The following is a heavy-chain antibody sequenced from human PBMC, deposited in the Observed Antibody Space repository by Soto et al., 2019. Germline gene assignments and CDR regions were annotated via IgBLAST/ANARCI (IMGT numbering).Heavy chain of an antibody. D-gene: IGHD3-3*01. CDR1: GFAFTYYA. J-gene: IGHJ6*02. CDR2: ISGNTADT. V-gene: IGHV3-23*01. Sequence: GGSLRLSCAASGFAFTYYAMTWVRQAPGKGLEWVSSISGNTADTYYAESVKGRFTISRDNSKSTLYLQMNTLRAEDSAIYYCVKDWSGNNCPCLVVWGQGITVTVSS. CDR3: VKDWSGNNCPCLVV.